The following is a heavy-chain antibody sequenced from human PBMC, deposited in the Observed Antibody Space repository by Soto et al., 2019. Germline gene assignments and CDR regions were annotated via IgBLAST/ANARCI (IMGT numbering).Heavy chain of an antibody. Sequence: QVQLVQSGAEVRKPGASVKLSCKTSGYTFLNYAIHWGRQATGQGLEWMGWINPSKEYTKYSDNITDRLTLTRDTSANTAYMGLTSLRSEDTAVYYCARRLSAFDVWGQGTLVTVSS. V-gene: IGHV1-3*01. CDR1: GYTFLNYA. J-gene: IGHJ3*01. CDR3: ARRLSAFDV. CDR2: INPSKEYT.